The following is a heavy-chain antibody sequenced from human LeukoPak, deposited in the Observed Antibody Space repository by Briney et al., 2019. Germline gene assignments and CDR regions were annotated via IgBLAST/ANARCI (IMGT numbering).Heavy chain of an antibody. J-gene: IGHJ1*01. Sequence: ASVKVSCKVSGYTLTELSMHWVRQAPGKGLEWMGGFDPEDGETIYAQKFQGRVTMTEDTSTDTAYMELSSLRSEDTAVYYCATTALGYIHDSFQHWGQGTLVTVSS. CDR2: FDPEDGET. CDR1: GYTLTELS. V-gene: IGHV1-24*01. CDR3: ATTALGYIHDSFQH. D-gene: IGHD5-24*01.